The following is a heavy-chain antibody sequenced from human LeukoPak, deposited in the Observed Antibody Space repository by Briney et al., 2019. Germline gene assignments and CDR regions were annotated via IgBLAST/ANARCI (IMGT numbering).Heavy chain of an antibody. CDR2: IITHNGNT. J-gene: IGHJ4*02. CDR3: ARGYCSSTSCYAVDY. D-gene: IGHD2-2*01. V-gene: IGHV1-18*01. CDR1: GYTFTSYG. Sequence: ASMKVSCKASGYTFTSYGISWVRQAPGQGLEWVGWIITHNGNTNYTQKLQGRVTMTTDTSTTTAYMELRSLRSDDTAVYYCARGYCSSTSCYAVDYWGQGTLVTVSS.